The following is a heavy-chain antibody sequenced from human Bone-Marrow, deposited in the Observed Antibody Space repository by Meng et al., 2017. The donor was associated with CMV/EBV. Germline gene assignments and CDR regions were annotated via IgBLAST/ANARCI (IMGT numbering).Heavy chain of an antibody. J-gene: IGHJ4*02. CDR2: IIPIFGTA. D-gene: IGHD2-15*01. Sequence: SVKVSCKASGGTFSSYAISWVRQAPGQGLEWMGGIIPIFGTANYAQKFQGRVTITADKSTSTAYMELSSLRSEDTAVYYCARDGRYCSGGSCYSFWGQGTLVTVPS. V-gene: IGHV1-69*06. CDR1: GGTFSSYA. CDR3: ARDGRYCSGGSCYSF.